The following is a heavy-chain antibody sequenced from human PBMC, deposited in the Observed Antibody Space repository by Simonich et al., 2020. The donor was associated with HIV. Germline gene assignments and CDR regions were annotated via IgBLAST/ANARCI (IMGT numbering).Heavy chain of an antibody. CDR3: ARNMCSVISCSEGYNWFDP. J-gene: IGHJ5*02. CDR1: GGSFSGYY. D-gene: IGHD2-2*01. Sequence: QVQLQQWGAGLLKPSETLSLTCAVYGGSFSGYYWSWIRQPPGKGLEWIGEVNHSGSTSYNSSLKSRFTIAVDTSKNQFSLKLSSVTAADTAVYYGARNMCSVISCSEGYNWFDPWGQGTLVTVSS. CDR2: VNHSGST. V-gene: IGHV4-34*01.